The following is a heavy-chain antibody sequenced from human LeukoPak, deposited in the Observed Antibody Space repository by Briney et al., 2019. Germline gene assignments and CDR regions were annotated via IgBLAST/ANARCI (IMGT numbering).Heavy chain of an antibody. CDR2: VNWNSGST. V-gene: IGHV3-9*01. CDR3: AKFMDIVVVVALDY. J-gene: IGHJ4*02. D-gene: IGHD2-15*01. CDR1: GFNFVDYG. Sequence: GGSLRLSCAASGFNFVDYGMHWVRQAPGKGLEWVSSVNWNSGSTAYADSVKGRFTISRDNSKNTLYLQMNSLRAEDTAVYYCAKFMDIVVVVALDYWGQGTLVTVSS.